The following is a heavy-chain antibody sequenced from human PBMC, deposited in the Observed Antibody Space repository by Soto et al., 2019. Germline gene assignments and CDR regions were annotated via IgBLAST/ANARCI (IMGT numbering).Heavy chain of an antibody. Sequence: QDQLVQSGVEVKKPGASVKVSCKASGYSFTNYGITWVRQAPGQGFEWMGWISAYNGNTNYAQKFQGRVTLTTDASTSTAYLELRSLRSDDTAVYYCARDRGVATRVAGHTHYYYYMDVWGKGTTVTVSS. D-gene: IGHD6-19*01. CDR3: ARDRGVATRVAGHTHYYYYMDV. J-gene: IGHJ6*03. CDR1: GYSFTNYG. V-gene: IGHV1-18*01. CDR2: ISAYNGNT.